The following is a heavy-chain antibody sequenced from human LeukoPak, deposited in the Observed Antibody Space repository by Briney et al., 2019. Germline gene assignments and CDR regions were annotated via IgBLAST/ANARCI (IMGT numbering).Heavy chain of an antibody. CDR1: GYTFTSYG. V-gene: IGHV1-18*01. Sequence: ASVTVSCTASGYTFTSYGIMWVTQAPGQGLEGMGWISAYNGNTNNAQKLQGRVTMTTDTSTSTAYMELRSLRSDDTAVYYCARDSLQVVPAAMYYYYGMDVWGQGTTVTASS. CDR3: ARDSLQVVPAAMYYYYGMDV. D-gene: IGHD2-2*01. J-gene: IGHJ6*02. CDR2: ISAYNGNT.